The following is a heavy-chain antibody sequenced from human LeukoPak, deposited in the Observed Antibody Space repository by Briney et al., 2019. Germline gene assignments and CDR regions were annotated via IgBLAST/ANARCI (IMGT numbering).Heavy chain of an antibody. Sequence: GGSLRLSCVASGFTSGVYAMSWVRQAPGKGLEWVSAFSGGGDSFYADSVRGRFSVSADKSKNILYLQMNSLRAEDTAVYYCARDKRRVQLWAPDYWGQGTLVTVSS. CDR1: GFTSGVYA. CDR3: ARDKRRVQLWAPDY. CDR2: FSGGGDS. D-gene: IGHD5-18*01. V-gene: IGHV3-23*01. J-gene: IGHJ4*02.